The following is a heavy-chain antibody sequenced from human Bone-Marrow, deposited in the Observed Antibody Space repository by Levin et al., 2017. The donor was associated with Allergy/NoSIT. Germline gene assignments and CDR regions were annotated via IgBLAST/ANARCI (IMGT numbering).Heavy chain of an antibody. J-gene: IGHJ4*02. D-gene: IGHD3-22*01. CDR2: IIPMFGTT. Sequence: KPGESLKISCKASGGIFRSYATNWLRQAPGQGLDWMGGIIPMFGTTNYAQKFQGRVTFTADESTSTAYMELNSLRSEDTAVYYCATDLIRSDSNGYFIDWGQGTLVTVSS. V-gene: IGHV1-69*01. CDR1: GGIFRSYA. CDR3: ATDLIRSDSNGYFID.